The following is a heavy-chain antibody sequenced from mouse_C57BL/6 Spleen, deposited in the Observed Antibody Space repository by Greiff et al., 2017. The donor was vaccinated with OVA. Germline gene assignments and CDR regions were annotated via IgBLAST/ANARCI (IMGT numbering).Heavy chain of an antibody. V-gene: IGHV1-18*01. CDR1: GYTFTDYN. Sequence: VQLKESGPELVQPGASVKIPCKASGYTFTDYNMDWVKQSHGKSLEWIGDINPNNGGTIYNQKFKGKATLTVDKSSSTAYMELRSLTSEDTAVYYCARRWFLYAMDYWGQGTSVTVSS. CDR3: ARRWFLYAMDY. J-gene: IGHJ4*01. D-gene: IGHD1-1*02. CDR2: INPNNGGT.